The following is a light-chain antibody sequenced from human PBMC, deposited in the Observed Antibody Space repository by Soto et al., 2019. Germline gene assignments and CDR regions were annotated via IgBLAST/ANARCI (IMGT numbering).Light chain of an antibody. Sequence: DIQMTQSPSSLSASVGDRVTITCQASQDISNYLNWYQQKPGKAPKLLIYDASNLETGVPSRFSGSGSGTDFNFTISSLQPEAIATYYCQQYDNLPRTVTFGQGTKLEIK. V-gene: IGKV1-33*01. CDR2: DAS. CDR1: QDISNY. J-gene: IGKJ2*01. CDR3: QQYDNLPRTVT.